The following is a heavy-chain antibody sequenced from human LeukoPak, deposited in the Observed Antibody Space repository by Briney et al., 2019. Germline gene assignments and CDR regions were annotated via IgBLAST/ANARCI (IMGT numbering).Heavy chain of an antibody. CDR2: ISSSSSTI. Sequence: GGSLRLSCAASGFTFDDYGMSWVRQAPGKGLEWVSYISSSSSTIYYADSVKGRFTISRDNSKNTLYLQMNSLRAEDTAVYYCARESAPGIAVDWGQGTLVTVSS. J-gene: IGHJ4*02. CDR3: ARESAPGIAVD. V-gene: IGHV3-48*01. D-gene: IGHD6-19*01. CDR1: GFTFDDYG.